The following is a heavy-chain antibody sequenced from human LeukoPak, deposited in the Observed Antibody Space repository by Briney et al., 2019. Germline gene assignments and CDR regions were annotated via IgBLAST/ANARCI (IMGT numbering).Heavy chain of an antibody. Sequence: SEILSLTCAVYSGSFSGYSWSWIRQPPGKGLEWIGEINHSGSTNYSPSLKSRVTISVDTSSSQFSLSLSSVTAADTAVYYCARNHTGYFDPWGQGTLVTVSS. CDR3: ARNHTGYFDP. CDR1: SGSFSGYS. CDR2: INHSGST. D-gene: IGHD5-18*01. V-gene: IGHV4-34*01. J-gene: IGHJ5*02.